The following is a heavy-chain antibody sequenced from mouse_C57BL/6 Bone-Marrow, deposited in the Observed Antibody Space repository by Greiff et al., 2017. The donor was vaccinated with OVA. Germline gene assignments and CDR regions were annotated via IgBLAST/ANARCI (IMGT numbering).Heavy chain of an antibody. D-gene: IGHD2-10*01. CDR1: GYTFTDYG. V-gene: IGHV5-17*01. J-gene: IGHJ4*01. CDR3: ARSLLQYAMDY. CDR2: ISSGSSTI. Sequence: EVQVVESGGGLVKPGASLKLSCAASGYTFTDYGMNWVRQAPGQGLEWVAYISSGSSTIYYADTVKGRVTISRDNAKNTLFLQMTSLRSEDTAMYYCARSLLQYAMDYWGQGTSVTVSS.